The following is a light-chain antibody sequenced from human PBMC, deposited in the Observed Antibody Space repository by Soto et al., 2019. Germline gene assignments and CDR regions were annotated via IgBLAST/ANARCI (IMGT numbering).Light chain of an antibody. CDR3: QHYGDSSWT. V-gene: IGKV3-20*01. J-gene: IGKJ1*01. CDR1: QSVSSKY. CDR2: GAS. Sequence: EIVLTQSPGSLSLSPGERATLSCRASQSVSSKYLGWYQQKPGQAPRLLIYGASSRANGIPDRFSGSGSGTDFTLTISRLEPEDFAVYFCQHYGDSSWTFGQGSRVEIK.